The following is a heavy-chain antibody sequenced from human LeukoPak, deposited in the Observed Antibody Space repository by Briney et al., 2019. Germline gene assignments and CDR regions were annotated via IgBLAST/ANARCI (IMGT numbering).Heavy chain of an antibody. CDR2: LFSNGNT. CDR1: GGSVSTDY. CDR3: ARHRCSGGSCYPMNWFDP. D-gene: IGHD2-15*01. Sequence: SETLSLTCTVYGGSVSTDYWTWIRQPPGKGLEWVGYLFSNGNTEYSPSLKSRATISVDTSKNQCSLKLNSVTAADTAVYYCARHRCSGGSCYPMNWFDPWGQGTLVTVSS. J-gene: IGHJ5*02. V-gene: IGHV4-59*08.